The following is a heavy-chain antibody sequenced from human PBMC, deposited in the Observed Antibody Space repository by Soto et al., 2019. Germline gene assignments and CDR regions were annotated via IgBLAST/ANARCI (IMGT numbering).Heavy chain of an antibody. CDR1: GFGLIDFA. CDR3: AKDRSTVTPRGMDV. Sequence: GGSLRLSCVASGFGLIDFAMSWVRQAPGKGLEWVSAISGSGGSTYYADSVKGRFTISRDNSKNTLYLQMNSLRAEDTAVYYCAKDRSTVTPRGMDVWGQGTTVTVSS. D-gene: IGHD4-4*01. CDR2: ISGSGGST. J-gene: IGHJ6*02. V-gene: IGHV3-23*01.